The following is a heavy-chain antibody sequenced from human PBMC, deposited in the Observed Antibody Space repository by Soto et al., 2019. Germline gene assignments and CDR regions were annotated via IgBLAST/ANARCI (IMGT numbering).Heavy chain of an antibody. Sequence: QVRLVNSGGGVVQPRRSLRLSCAASGFTFSNYAMHWVRQAPGKGLEWVAVISFDGSDKYYVDSVKGRFTISRDNSKNTLYLQMDSLTAEDTAHYYCAKDTDSSGYSPIFDYWVQGTLVTVSS. J-gene: IGHJ4*02. CDR2: ISFDGSDK. V-gene: IGHV3-30*18. CDR3: AKDTDSSGYSPIFDY. CDR1: GFTFSNYA. D-gene: IGHD3-3*01.